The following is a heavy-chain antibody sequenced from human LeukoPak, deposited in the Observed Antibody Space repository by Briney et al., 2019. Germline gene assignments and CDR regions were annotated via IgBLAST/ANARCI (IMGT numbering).Heavy chain of an antibody. Sequence: SETLSLTCTVSGGSISSYYFSWVRQPPGKGLEWIGYIYYSGSTNYNPSLKSRVTISVDTSKNQFSLKLRSVTAADTAVYYCASGWYDYFDYWGQGTLVTVSS. CDR3: ASGWYDYFDY. CDR2: IYYSGST. J-gene: IGHJ4*02. D-gene: IGHD6-19*01. V-gene: IGHV4-59*01. CDR1: GGSISSYY.